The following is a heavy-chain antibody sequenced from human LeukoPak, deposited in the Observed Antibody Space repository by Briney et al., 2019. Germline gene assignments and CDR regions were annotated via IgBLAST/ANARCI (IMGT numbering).Heavy chain of an antibody. CDR3: ASISSHGA. J-gene: IGHJ5*02. CDR2: ISGSGTTI. Sequence: GGSLRLSCAASGFTFSSYAMHWVRQAPGKGLEWVSYISGSGTTIYYADSVKGRFTMSRDNAKNSLYLQMNSLRAEDTAVYYCASISSHGAWGQGTLVTVSS. CDR1: GFTFSSYA. D-gene: IGHD3-16*02. V-gene: IGHV3-48*04.